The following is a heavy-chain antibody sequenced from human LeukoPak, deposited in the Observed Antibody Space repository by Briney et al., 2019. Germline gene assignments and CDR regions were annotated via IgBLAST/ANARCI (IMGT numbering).Heavy chain of an antibody. V-gene: IGHV3-13*01. D-gene: IGHD3-22*01. CDR2: IGTAGDT. CDR1: GFTFSSYD. J-gene: IGHJ4*02. Sequence: GGSLRLSCAASGFTFSSYDMHWVRQATGKGLEWVSAIGTAGDTYYPGSVKGRFTISRENAKNSLYLQMNSLRAGDTAVYYCARGSPSVYYYDSSRYYFDYWGQGTLVTVSS. CDR3: ARGSPSVYYYDSSRYYFDY.